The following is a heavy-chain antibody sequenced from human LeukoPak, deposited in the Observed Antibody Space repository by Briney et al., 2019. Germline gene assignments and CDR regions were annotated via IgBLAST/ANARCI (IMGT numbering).Heavy chain of an antibody. V-gene: IGHV3-7*01. Sequence: GGSLRLSCAASGFTLSNHWMTWVRQVPGRGPEWVANVNRDGSETYYLDSVKGRFTISKDNAKNSLYLQMNSLRAEDTAVYYCAREMSGSNDALDIWGQGTMVTVSS. CDR3: AREMSGSNDALDI. CDR2: VNRDGSET. CDR1: GFTLSNHW. D-gene: IGHD3-10*01. J-gene: IGHJ3*02.